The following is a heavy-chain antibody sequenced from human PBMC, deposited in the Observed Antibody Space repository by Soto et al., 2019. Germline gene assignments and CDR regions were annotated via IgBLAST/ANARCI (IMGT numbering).Heavy chain of an antibody. D-gene: IGHD3-3*01. J-gene: IGHJ4*02. CDR1: GASVSDYS. V-gene: IGHV4-59*02. CDR2: IYSSGST. Sequence: QVQLQESGPGLVKPSETLSLTCTVSGASVSDYSWSWIRQPPGKGLEWIGYIYSSGSTNYNPSLKXRXTXXLDTSKTQFSLKLTSVTAADTAVYYCARASTHYTNWGQGTLVTVSS. CDR3: ARASTHYTN.